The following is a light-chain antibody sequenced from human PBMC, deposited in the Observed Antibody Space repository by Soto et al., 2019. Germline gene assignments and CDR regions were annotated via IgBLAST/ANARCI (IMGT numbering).Light chain of an antibody. CDR2: GAS. J-gene: IGKJ4*01. CDR3: QQRSNWPPVLT. CDR1: QSVSSH. V-gene: IGKV3-11*01. Sequence: EIVLTQSPASLSLSPGERATLSCRASQSVSSHLAWFQQRPGQAPRLLIYGASNRATGIPARFGGSGSGTNFTLTISSLESEDVAVYYCQQRSNWPPVLTFGGGTKLEIK.